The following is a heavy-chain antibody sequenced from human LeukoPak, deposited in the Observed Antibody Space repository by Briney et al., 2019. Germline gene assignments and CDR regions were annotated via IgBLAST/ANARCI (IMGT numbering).Heavy chain of an antibody. D-gene: IGHD4-17*01. J-gene: IGHJ3*02. Sequence: PSESLSLSCAVSGGSISSYSRNWIRQPPGKGLEWIGYMYHSGGTNYNPSLKSRVTMSANTSKNQFSQRLTYGTAADTAVYYCARKYYGDYVGDAFDIWGQGTMVTVSS. CDR1: GGSISSYS. CDR2: MYHSGGT. CDR3: ARKYYGDYVGDAFDI. V-gene: IGHV4-59*01.